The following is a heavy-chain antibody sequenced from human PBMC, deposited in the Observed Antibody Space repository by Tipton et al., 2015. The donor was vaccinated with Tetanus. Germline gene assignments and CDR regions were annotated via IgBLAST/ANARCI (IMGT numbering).Heavy chain of an antibody. D-gene: IGHD3-9*01. V-gene: IGHV4-59*08. J-gene: IGHJ4*02. CDR3: ARLGYDILTGYHYDY. CDR1: GGSISSYY. Sequence: TLSLTCTVSGGSISSYYWSWMRQPPGKGLEWIGYIYYSGSTNYNPSLKSRVTISVDTSKNQFSLKLSSVTAADTAVYYCARLGYDILTGYHYDYWGQGTLVTVSS. CDR2: IYYSGST.